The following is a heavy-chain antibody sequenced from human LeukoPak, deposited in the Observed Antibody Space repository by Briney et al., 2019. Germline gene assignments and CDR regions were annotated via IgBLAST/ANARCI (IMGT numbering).Heavy chain of an antibody. J-gene: IGHJ2*01. V-gene: IGHV1-46*01. Sequence: ASVKVSCKASGYTFTSYYMHWVRQAPGQGLEWMGIINPSGGSTSYAQKFQGRVTMTRDTSTSTVYMELGSLRSEDTAVYYCARDLAYGDYVGVFDLWGRGTLVTVSS. CDR3: ARDLAYGDYVGVFDL. CDR1: GYTFTSYY. D-gene: IGHD4-17*01. CDR2: INPSGGST.